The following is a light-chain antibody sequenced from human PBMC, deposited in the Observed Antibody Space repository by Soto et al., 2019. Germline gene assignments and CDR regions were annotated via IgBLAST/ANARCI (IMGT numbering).Light chain of an antibody. J-gene: IGKJ1*01. CDR2: AAS. V-gene: IGKV1-39*01. Sequence: DLQMTQSPSSLSASVGDRVTITSRASQSISSYLNWYQQKPGKAPKLLIYAASSLQSGVPSRFSGSGSGTDFPLTISSLQPEDFANYYCQQSYSTPRTFGQGTKVEI. CDR1: QSISSY. CDR3: QQSYSTPRT.